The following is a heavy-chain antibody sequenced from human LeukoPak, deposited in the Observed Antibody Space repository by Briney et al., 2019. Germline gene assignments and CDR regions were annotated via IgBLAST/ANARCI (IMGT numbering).Heavy chain of an antibody. Sequence: PGGSLRLSCAASGFTFSNYWMHWVRQAPGKGLVWVSRINSDGINTSYADSVKGRFTISRDNSKNTLYLQMNSLRAEDTAVYYCAKDLGIEWELLAQSLDYWGQGTLVTVSS. D-gene: IGHD1-26*01. CDR1: GFTFSNYW. CDR2: INSDGINT. J-gene: IGHJ4*02. CDR3: AKDLGIEWELLAQSLDY. V-gene: IGHV3-74*01.